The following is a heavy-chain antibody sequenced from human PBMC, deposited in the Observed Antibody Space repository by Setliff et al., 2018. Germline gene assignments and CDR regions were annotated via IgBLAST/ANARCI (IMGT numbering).Heavy chain of an antibody. V-gene: IGHV4-34*01. D-gene: IGHD3-3*01. Sequence: PSETLSLTCAVYGGSFSGYYWSWIRQPPGKGLEWIGEINHSGSTNYNPSLKSRVTISVDTSKNQFSLKLSSVTAADTAVYYCARGRRGNYDFWSGYSNWFDPWGQGTLVTVSS. CDR2: INHSGST. CDR3: ARGRRGNYDFWSGYSNWFDP. CDR1: GGSFSGYY. J-gene: IGHJ5*02.